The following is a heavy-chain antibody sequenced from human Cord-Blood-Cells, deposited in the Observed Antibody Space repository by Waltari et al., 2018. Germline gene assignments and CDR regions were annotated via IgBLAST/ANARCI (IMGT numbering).Heavy chain of an antibody. V-gene: IGHV4-34*01. CDR2: ITHSGST. J-gene: IGHJ6*02. CDR3: ARGSDYEFWSGYYGDYYYGMDV. Sequence: QVQLQQWGAGLLKPSETLSLTCAVYGGSFSGYYWSWIRQPPGKGLEWIGEITHSGSTNYNPSLKSRVTISVDTSKNQFSLKLSSVTAADTAVYYCARGSDYEFWSGYYGDYYYGMDVWGQGTTVTVSS. D-gene: IGHD3-3*01. CDR1: GGSFSGYY.